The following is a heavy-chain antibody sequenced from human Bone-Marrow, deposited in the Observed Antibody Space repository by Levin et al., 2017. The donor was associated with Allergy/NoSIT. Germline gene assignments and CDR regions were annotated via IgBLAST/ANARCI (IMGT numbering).Heavy chain of an antibody. D-gene: IGHD3-10*01. CDR1: GFTFSNYA. CDR3: AKRFGYDTGSYPNY. J-gene: IGHJ4*02. Sequence: GESLKISCAASGFTFSNYAMNWVRQAPGKGLEWVSTISGSGDSTYYADSVKGRFTISRDNSKNTLHLQMNSLRSEDTAVYYCAKRFGYDTGSYPNYWGQGTLVTVSS. CDR2: ISGSGDST. V-gene: IGHV3-23*01.